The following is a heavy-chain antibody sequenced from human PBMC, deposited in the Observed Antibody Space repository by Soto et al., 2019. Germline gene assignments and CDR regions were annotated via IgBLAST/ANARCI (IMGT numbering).Heavy chain of an antibody. V-gene: IGHV1-8*01. CDR3: ARVLPYTKFSYYYGMDV. J-gene: IGHJ6*02. CDR1: GYTFTSYD. D-gene: IGHD2-15*01. CDR2: MNPNSGNT. Sequence: QVQLVQSGAEVKKPGASVKVSCKASGYTFTSYDINWVRQATGQGLEWMGWMNPNSGNTGYAQKFQGRVTMTRNTSISTAYMELSSLRSEDTAVYYCARVLPYTKFSYYYGMDVWGQGTTVTVSS.